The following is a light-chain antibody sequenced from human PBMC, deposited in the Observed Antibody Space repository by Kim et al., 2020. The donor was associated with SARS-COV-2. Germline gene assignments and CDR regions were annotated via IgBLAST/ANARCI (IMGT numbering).Light chain of an antibody. CDR2: YDS. J-gene: IGLJ2*01. V-gene: IGLV3-21*04. CDR3: QVWHSSSDHRVV. CDR1: SIGSKS. Sequence: PGKTARITCGGDSIGSKSVHWYQQKPGQAPVLVISYDSDRPSGIPERYSGSNSGNTATLTISRVEVGDEADFYCQVWHSSSDHRVVFGGGTQLTVL.